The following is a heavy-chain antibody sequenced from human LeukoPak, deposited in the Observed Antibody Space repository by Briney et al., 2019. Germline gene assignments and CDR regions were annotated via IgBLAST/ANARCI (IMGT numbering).Heavy chain of an antibody. D-gene: IGHD1-26*01. CDR1: GYSFSYYG. CDR3: ARVGATLMESYFDY. V-gene: IGHV1-18*01. J-gene: IGHJ4*02. Sequence: ASVKVSCKASGYSFSYYGITWVRQAPGQRLEWMGWISTRNGNTNYAQKLQDRVAMTTDTSTSTAYMEMWNLRSDDTAVYYCARVGATLMESYFDYWGQGTLVTVSS. CDR2: ISTRNGNT.